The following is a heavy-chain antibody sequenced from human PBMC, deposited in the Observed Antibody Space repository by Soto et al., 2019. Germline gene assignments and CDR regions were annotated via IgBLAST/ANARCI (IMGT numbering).Heavy chain of an antibody. CDR2: INHSGST. V-gene: IGHV4-34*01. J-gene: IGHJ1*01. Sequence: SETLSHTCAVEGGSCSGYYWSWIRQPPGKGLEWIGEINHSGSTNYNPSLKSRVTISVDTSKNQFSLKLSSVTAADTAVYYCAGRWLQSQKGGQDFQHLGQGTLVTVS. D-gene: IGHD5-12*01. CDR1: GGSCSGYY. CDR3: AGRWLQSQKGGQDFQH.